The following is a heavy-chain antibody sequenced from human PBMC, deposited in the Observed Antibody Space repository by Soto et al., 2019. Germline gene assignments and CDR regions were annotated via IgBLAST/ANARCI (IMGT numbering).Heavy chain of an antibody. J-gene: IGHJ6*02. Sequence: LXLFCAAAGFTFRSYAMSWVRQAPGKGLEWVSAISGSGGSTYYADSVKGRFTISRDNSKNTLYLQMNSLRAEDTAVYYCAKVGGYSTSGGMDVWGQGTTVTVSS. D-gene: IGHD5-18*01. CDR2: ISGSGGST. CDR1: GFTFRSYA. V-gene: IGHV3-23*01. CDR3: AKVGGYSTSGGMDV.